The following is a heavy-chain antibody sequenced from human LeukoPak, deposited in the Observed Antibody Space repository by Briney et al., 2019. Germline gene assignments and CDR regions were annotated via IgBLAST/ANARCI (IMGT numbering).Heavy chain of an antibody. D-gene: IGHD4-23*01. J-gene: IGHJ4*02. CDR1: GFTFSSYA. CDR2: VKPDESEK. Sequence: AGGSLRLSCAASGFTFSSYAMSWVRQPPGKGLEWLANVKPDESEKYYMGSVKGRFTISRDNAKNSVYLQMNSLRAEDTAIYYCVTHEVTVITRSTFDNWGQGTLVTVSS. V-gene: IGHV3-7*03. CDR3: VTHEVTVITRSTFDN.